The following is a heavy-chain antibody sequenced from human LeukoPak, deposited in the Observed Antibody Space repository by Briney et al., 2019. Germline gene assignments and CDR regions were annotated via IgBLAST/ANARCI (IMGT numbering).Heavy chain of an antibody. D-gene: IGHD1-26*01. CDR3: ARHGVGADY. CDR2: IYYSGST. Sequence: SETLSLTCTVSGGSISSSSYYWGWLRQPPGKGLEWIGSIYYSGSTYYNPSLKSRVTISVDTSKNQFSLKLSSVTAADTAVYYCARHGVGADYWGQGTLVTVSS. V-gene: IGHV4-39*01. CDR1: GGSISSSSYY. J-gene: IGHJ4*02.